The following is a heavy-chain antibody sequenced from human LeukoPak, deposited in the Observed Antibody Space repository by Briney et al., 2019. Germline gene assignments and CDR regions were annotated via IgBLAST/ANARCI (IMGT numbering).Heavy chain of an antibody. CDR2: ISGSGGST. CDR3: AKKNRDIVVVPAATYDY. J-gene: IGHJ4*02. D-gene: IGHD2-2*01. CDR1: GFTFSGYA. V-gene: IGHV3-23*01. Sequence: PGGSLRLSCAASGFTFSGYAMSWVRQAPGKGLEWVSAISGSGGSTYYADSVKGRFTISRDNSKNTLYLQMNSLRAEDTAVYYCAKKNRDIVVVPAATYDYWGQGTLATVSS.